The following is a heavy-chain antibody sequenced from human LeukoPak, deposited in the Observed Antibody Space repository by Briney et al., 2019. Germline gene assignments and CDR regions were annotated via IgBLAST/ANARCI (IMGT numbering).Heavy chain of an antibody. CDR2: ISYDGSNK. D-gene: IGHD6-6*01. V-gene: IGHV3-30-3*01. J-gene: IGHJ6*03. Sequence: GGSLRLSCAASGFTFSSYAMHWVRQAPGKGLEWVAVISYDGSNKYYADSVKGRFTISRDNSKNTLYLQMNSLRAEDTAVYYCARVPYSGSAGEYYYYYMDVWGKGTTATVSS. CDR1: GFTFSSYA. CDR3: ARVPYSGSAGEYYYYYMDV.